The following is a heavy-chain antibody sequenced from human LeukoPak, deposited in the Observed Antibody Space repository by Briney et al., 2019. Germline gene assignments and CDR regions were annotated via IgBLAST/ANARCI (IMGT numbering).Heavy chain of an antibody. V-gene: IGHV5-51*01. D-gene: IGHD1-26*01. CDR3: ARLADTTS. CDR2: IYPGDSDT. J-gene: IGHJ5*02. CDR1: GYTFSNFW. Sequence: GESLKISCKGSGYTFSNFWIAWVRQMPGKGLEWMGSIYPGDSDTRYRPSLRGQVTISADKSTTTAYLQWSSLKASDTAMYFCARLADTTSWGQGTLVTVSS.